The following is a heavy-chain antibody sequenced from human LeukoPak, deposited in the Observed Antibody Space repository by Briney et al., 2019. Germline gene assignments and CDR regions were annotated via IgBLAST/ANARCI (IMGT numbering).Heavy chain of an antibody. CDR2: ISAYNGNT. CDR3: ARTYYDFWSGSTFDP. V-gene: IGHV1-18*04. J-gene: IGHJ5*02. Sequence: ASVKVSCKASGYTFTSYGISWVRQAPGQGLEWMGWISAYNGNTNYAQKLQGRVTMTTDTSTSTAYMELRRLRSDDTAVYYCARTYYDFWSGSTFDPWGQGTLVTVSS. D-gene: IGHD3-3*01. CDR1: GYTFTSYG.